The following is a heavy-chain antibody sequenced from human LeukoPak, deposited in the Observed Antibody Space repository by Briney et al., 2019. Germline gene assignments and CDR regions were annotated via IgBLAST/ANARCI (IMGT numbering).Heavy chain of an antibody. Sequence: GGSLRLSCAASGFTFSSYGMSWVRQAPGKGLEWVSAISGSGGSTYYADSVKGRFAISRDNSKNTLYLQMNSLRAEDTAVYYCAKDHRQYYYYYMDVWGKGTTVTVSS. V-gene: IGHV3-23*01. CDR2: ISGSGGST. CDR3: AKDHRQYYYYYMDV. J-gene: IGHJ6*03. CDR1: GFTFSSYG.